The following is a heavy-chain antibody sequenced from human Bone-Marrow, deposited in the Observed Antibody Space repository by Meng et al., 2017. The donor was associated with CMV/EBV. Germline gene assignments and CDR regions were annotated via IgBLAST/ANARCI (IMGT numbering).Heavy chain of an antibody. Sequence: SVKVSCKASGGNFNNYAFSWVRQAPGQGLEWMGGIIPMFGSTNYAQNFKGRVTITADKSTRTAYMELSSLRSEDTAVYYCARVYCSSTSCRYNYGMDVWGQGTTVTVSS. CDR3: ARVYCSSTSCRYNYGMDV. V-gene: IGHV1-69*06. CDR1: GGNFNNYA. D-gene: IGHD2-2*01. J-gene: IGHJ6*02. CDR2: IIPMFGST.